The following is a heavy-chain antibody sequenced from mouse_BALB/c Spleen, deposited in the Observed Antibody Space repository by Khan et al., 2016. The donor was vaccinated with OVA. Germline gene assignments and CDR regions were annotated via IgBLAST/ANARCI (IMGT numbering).Heavy chain of an antibody. CDR2: INPSTGYT. D-gene: IGHD1-1*01. CDR1: GYTFVNYW. CDR3: TRLGYSYGTTFVY. J-gene: IGHJ2*01. Sequence: QVQLQQSGAELAKPGASVKMSCKASGYTFVNYWMHWIKQRPGQGLEWIGYINPSTGYTDYNQKFKDKATLTEDKSSSTAYMQVSSLTSEDSAVXYCTRLGYSYGTTFVYWGQGTTLTVSS. V-gene: IGHV1-7*01.